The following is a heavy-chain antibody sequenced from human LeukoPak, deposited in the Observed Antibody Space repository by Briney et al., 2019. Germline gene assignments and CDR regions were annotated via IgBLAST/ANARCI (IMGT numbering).Heavy chain of an antibody. CDR3: ARDLSQGATTNTNGYFDY. J-gene: IGHJ4*02. D-gene: IGHD2-8*01. CDR1: GFTFSSYE. Sequence: GGSLRLSCAVSGFTFSSYEMNWVRQAPGKGLEWVSYISSSGATIYYTDSVKGRFTISRDNAKNSLYLQMNSLRAEDTAVYYCARDLSQGATTNTNGYFDYWGQGALVTVSS. CDR2: ISSSGATI. V-gene: IGHV3-48*03.